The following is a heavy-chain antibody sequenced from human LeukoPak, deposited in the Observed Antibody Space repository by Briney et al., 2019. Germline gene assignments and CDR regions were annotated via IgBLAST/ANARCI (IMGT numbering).Heavy chain of an antibody. D-gene: IGHD1-14*01. CDR2: IKQDGSEK. CDR3: ARDRTGTRGYYMDV. Sequence: GGSLRLSCAASGFTFSNAWMSWVRQAPGKGLEWVANIKQDGSEKYYVDSVKGRFTISRDNAKNSLYLQMNSLRAEDTAVYYCARDRTGTRGYYMDVWGKGTTVTVSS. V-gene: IGHV3-7*01. CDR1: GFTFSNAW. J-gene: IGHJ6*03.